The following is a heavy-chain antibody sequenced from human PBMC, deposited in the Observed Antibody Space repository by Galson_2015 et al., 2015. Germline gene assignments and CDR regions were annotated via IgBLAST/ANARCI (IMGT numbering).Heavy chain of an antibody. J-gene: IGHJ4*02. D-gene: IGHD3-16*01. CDR3: ATIVWSGSTTLPS. Sequence: SLRLSCAASGFNFNNAWMKWVRQAPGKGLGWVGRIKNKADGGTTDYGAPVKGRFSISRDDSGNTLYLQMNSLTPEDTAVYYCATIVWSGSTTLPSWGQGTLVTVSS. CDR2: IKNKADGGTT. CDR1: GFNFNNAW. V-gene: IGHV3-15*01.